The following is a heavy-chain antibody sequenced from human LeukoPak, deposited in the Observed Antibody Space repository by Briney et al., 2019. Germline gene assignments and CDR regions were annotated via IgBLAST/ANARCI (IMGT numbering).Heavy chain of an antibody. V-gene: IGHV4-39*01. CDR3: ARHRNDFWSGHTWYFDL. CDR2: IYYSGST. Sequence: PSETLSLTCTVSGGSISSSSYYWGWIRQPPGKGLDGIGSIYYSGSTYYNPSLRSRFSISIDTSKNQFSLNLTSVNAADTAVYYCARHRNDFWSGHTWYFDLWGRGTLVTVSS. CDR1: GGSISSSSYY. D-gene: IGHD3-3*01. J-gene: IGHJ2*01.